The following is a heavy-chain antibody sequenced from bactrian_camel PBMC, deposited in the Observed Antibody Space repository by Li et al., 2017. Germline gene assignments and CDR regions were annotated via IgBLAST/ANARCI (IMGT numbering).Heavy chain of an antibody. J-gene: IGHJ4*01. D-gene: IGHD4*01. CDR1: KLTYSSNC. V-gene: IGHV3S55*01. CDR2: IDSAGST. CDR3: AATLRPMTHDDYLRADWVYNY. Sequence: QVQLVESGGGSVQTGGSLALSCVAAKLTYSSNCMGWLRQVPGKEREGVASIDSAGSTHYIDSVKGRFTISVNNSENTLYLQMNSLTPEDTAVYYCAATLRPMTHDDYLRADWVYNYWGQGTQLTVS.